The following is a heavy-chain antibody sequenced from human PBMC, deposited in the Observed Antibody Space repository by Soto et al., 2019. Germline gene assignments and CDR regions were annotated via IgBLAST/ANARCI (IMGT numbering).Heavy chain of an antibody. CDR3: ARRAANHKFYYYMDV. CDR1: GVSISSYY. J-gene: IGHJ6*03. CDR2: IYYSGST. V-gene: IGHV4-59*01. Sequence: TSETLSLTCTVSGVSISSYYWSWIRQPPGKGLEWIGYIYYSGSTNYNPSLKSRVTISVDTSKNQFSLKLSSVTAADTAVYYCARRAANHKFYYYMDVWGKGTTVTVSS. D-gene: IGHD2-15*01.